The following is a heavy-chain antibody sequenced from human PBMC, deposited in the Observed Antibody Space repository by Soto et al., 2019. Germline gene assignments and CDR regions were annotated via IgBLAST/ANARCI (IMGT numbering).Heavy chain of an antibody. CDR3: PGGANSGYDFA. D-gene: IGHD5-12*01. CDR2: IYYSGGT. J-gene: IGHJ5*02. V-gene: IGHV4-31*03. Sequence: SETLSLTCTVSGGPISRGGYYWRWICQHPGKGLEWLGYIYYSGGTYYNPSLKSRVTISVDPSKNQFSLKLSSVPAADTAVYYCPGGANSGYDFAWGQGTLVTVSS. CDR1: GGPISRGGYY.